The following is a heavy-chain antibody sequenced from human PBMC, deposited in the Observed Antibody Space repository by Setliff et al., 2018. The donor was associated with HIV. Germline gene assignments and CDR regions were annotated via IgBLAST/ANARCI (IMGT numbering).Heavy chain of an antibody. CDR3: ARSGGLRSFDWLPYHYYFDY. D-gene: IGHD3-9*01. CDR2: IKQDGSEK. Sequence: LRLSCAASGFTVSSNYMSWVRQAPGKGLEWVANIKQDGSEKYYVDSVKGRFTISRDNAKNSLYLQMNSLRADDTAVYYCARSGGLRSFDWLPYHYYFDYWGQGTLVTVSS. CDR1: GFTVSSNY. V-gene: IGHV3-7*01. J-gene: IGHJ4*02.